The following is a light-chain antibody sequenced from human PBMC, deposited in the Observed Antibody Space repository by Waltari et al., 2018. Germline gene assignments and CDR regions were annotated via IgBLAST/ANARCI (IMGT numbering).Light chain of an antibody. CDR3: QQSYNTPPMYT. CDR1: ENIGSY. J-gene: IGKJ2*01. CDR2: SVS. V-gene: IGKV1-39*01. Sequence: DIQMTQSPSSLSASIGDRVTITCRASENIGSYLNWYQQRTGEAPKLLISSVSTLQSGVPSRFSGSGSGTEFTLTISSLQPEDFATYFCQQSYNTPPMYTFGQGTKLELK.